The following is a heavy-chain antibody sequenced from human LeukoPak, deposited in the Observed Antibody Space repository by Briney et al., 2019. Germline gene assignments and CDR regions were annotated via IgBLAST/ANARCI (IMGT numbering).Heavy chain of an antibody. CDR2: ISYSSSPI. J-gene: IGHJ4*02. CDR3: ARAVGNHFDY. CDR1: GFTFSSYA. Sequence: GGSLRLSCAASGFTFSSYAMSWVRQAPGKGLECVSYISYSSSPICYADSVKGRFTISRDNAKNSLYLQMNSLRAEDTAVYYCARAVGNHFDYWGQGTLVTVSS. D-gene: IGHD4-23*01. V-gene: IGHV3-48*01.